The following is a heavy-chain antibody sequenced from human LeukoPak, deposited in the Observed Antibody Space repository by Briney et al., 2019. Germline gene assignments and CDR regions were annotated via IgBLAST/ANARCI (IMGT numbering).Heavy chain of an antibody. J-gene: IGHJ4*02. V-gene: IGHV3-7*05. CDR2: IKQDGSEK. CDR3: ARRVVGATTDPFDY. D-gene: IGHD1-26*01. Sequence: TGGSLRLSCAASGFTFSSYWMSWVRQAPGKGLEWVANIKQDGSEKYYVDSVKGRFTISRDNAKNSLYLQMNSLRAEDTAVYYCARRVVGATTDPFDYWGQGTLVTVSS. CDR1: GFTFSSYW.